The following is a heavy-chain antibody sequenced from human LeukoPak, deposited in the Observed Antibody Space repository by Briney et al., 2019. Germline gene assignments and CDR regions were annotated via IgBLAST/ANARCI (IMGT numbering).Heavy chain of an antibody. CDR3: ASPKGGRYHEGFDY. CDR2: VSDSGGNT. CDR1: GFTLINYA. J-gene: IGHJ4*02. Sequence: GASLRLSCAASGFTLINYAMSWVRQAPGKGLEWVSAVSDSGGNTYYADCVKGRFTISRDNSKNRLYLQMNSLRAEDTAVYYCASPKGGRYHEGFDYWGQGTLVTVSS. V-gene: IGHV3-23*01. D-gene: IGHD1-26*01.